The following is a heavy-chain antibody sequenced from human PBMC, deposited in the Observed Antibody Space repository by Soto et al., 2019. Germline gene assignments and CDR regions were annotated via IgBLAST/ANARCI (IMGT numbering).Heavy chain of an antibody. CDR2: INAGNGNT. CDR1: GYTFTSYA. CDR3: ASSIAARPSYCYGMDV. J-gene: IGHJ6*02. Sequence: GASVKVSCKASGYTFTSYAMHWVRQAPGQRLEWMGWINAGNGNTKYSQKFQGRVTITRDTSASTAYMELSSLRSEDTAVYYCASSIAARPSYCYGMDVWGQGTTVTVSS. V-gene: IGHV1-3*01. D-gene: IGHD6-6*01.